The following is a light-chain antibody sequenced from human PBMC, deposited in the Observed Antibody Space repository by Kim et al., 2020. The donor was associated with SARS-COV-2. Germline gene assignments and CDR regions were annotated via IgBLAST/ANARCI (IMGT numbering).Light chain of an antibody. CDR2: GAS. V-gene: IGKV1-13*02. CDR1: QGISSA. J-gene: IGKJ1*01. Sequence: GDRVNITCRASQGISSALAWYQQKPGKAPKLLIYGASSLESAVPSRFSGSGSGTEFTLTISSLQPDDVATYYCQQYSIYWTFGQGTKVDIK. CDR3: QQYSIYWT.